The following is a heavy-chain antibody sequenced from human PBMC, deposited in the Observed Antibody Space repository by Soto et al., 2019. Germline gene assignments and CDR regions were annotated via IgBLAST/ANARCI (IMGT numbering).Heavy chain of an antibody. CDR3: TTVRTEYYYDSSGYYPDY. CDR1: VFTFSNAW. D-gene: IGHD3-22*01. Sequence: PGGSLRLSCAASVFTFSNAWMSWVRQAPGKGLEWVGRIKSKTDGGTTDYAAPVKGRFTISRDDSKNTLYLQMNSLKTEDTAVYYCTTVRTEYYYDSSGYYPDYWGQGTLVTVPS. J-gene: IGHJ4*02. V-gene: IGHV3-15*01. CDR2: IKSKTDGGTT.